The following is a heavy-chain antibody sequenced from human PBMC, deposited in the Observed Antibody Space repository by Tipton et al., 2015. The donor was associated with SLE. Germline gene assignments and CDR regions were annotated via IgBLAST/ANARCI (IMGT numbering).Heavy chain of an antibody. CDR2: ISGYNGDT. D-gene: IGHD5-12*01. V-gene: IGHV1-18*01. CDR1: GYTFSSFG. Sequence: QSGAEVKKPGASVKVSCKASGYTFSSFGINWVRQAPGQGLEWMGWISGYNGDTNYAQKLQGRVTMTTDTSTSTAYMELRSLRSDDTAVYYCARDGRVATISYFDYWGQGTLVTVSS. J-gene: IGHJ4*02. CDR3: ARDGRVATISYFDY.